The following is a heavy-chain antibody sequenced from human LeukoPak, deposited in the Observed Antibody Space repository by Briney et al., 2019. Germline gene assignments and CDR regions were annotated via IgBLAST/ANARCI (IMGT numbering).Heavy chain of an antibody. CDR1: GGTFISYA. J-gene: IGHJ4*02. CDR2: IIPIFGTA. Sequence: SVKVSCKASGGTFISYAISWVRQAPGQGLEWMGGIIPIFGTANYAQKFQGRVTITADESTSTAYMELSSLRSEDTAVYYCARFGEYGDYNFDYGGQGPLVPVSS. D-gene: IGHD4-17*01. V-gene: IGHV1-69*13. CDR3: ARFGEYGDYNFDY.